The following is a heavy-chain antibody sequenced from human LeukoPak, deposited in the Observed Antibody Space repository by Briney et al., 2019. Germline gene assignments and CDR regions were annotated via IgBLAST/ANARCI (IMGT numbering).Heavy chain of an antibody. CDR1: GFTFSTYG. J-gene: IGHJ4*02. D-gene: IGHD3-10*01. V-gene: IGHV3-30*18. Sequence: GGSLRLSCAASGFTFSTYGMHWVRQAPGKGLEWVAVMSYDGNNKYHADSVKGRFTISRDNSQNTLYLQMDSLRADDTAVYYCAKVREVMFRGPQDYWGQGTLVTVSS. CDR2: MSYDGNNK. CDR3: AKVREVMFRGPQDY.